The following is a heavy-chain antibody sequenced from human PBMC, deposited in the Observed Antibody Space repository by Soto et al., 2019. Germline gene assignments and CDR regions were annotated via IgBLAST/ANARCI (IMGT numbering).Heavy chain of an antibody. J-gene: IGHJ4*02. D-gene: IGHD6-13*01. V-gene: IGHV5-51*01. CDR2: IYPGDHET. CDR1: GYTFSNFW. Sequence: GESLKIPCQCSGYTFSNFWIGWVRQLPGQGLEWMGIIYPGDHETRCSPSFLGKVTISAETSINTAYLRWSSLEASDSAFYFCARSPRSSPYFDFWGQGALVTVSS. CDR3: ARSPRSSPYFDF.